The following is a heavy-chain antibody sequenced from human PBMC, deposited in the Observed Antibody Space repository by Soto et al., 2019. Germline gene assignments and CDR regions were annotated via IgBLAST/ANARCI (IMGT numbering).Heavy chain of an antibody. Sequence: GASVKVSCKVSGYSLTELSMHWVRQAPGQGPEWMGGFNPEQGETAYAQKFQGRVTMTEDTSADTAYLELSSLRSDDTAFYYCATDLLSAITGTPPFAFWGQGTLVTVSS. CDR1: GYSLTELS. CDR3: ATDLLSAITGTPPFAF. J-gene: IGHJ4*02. V-gene: IGHV1-24*01. CDR2: FNPEQGET. D-gene: IGHD1-7*01.